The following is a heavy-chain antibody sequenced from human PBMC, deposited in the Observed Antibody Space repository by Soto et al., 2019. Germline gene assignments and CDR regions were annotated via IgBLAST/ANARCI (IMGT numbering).Heavy chain of an antibody. J-gene: IGHJ6*03. CDR2: ISASNGDT. CDR3: ARMVRGSKIDYYYYMDV. D-gene: IGHD3-10*01. V-gene: IGHV1-18*04. Sequence: QVELVQSGVEVKKPGASVKVSCKASGYTFTNHGLSWVRQAPGQGLEWMGWISASNGDTNYAQKLLGRVTVTTDTSTSTGYMELRSLKSEYTAVYYCARMVRGSKIDYYYYMDVWGKGTTVIVSS. CDR1: GYTFTNHG.